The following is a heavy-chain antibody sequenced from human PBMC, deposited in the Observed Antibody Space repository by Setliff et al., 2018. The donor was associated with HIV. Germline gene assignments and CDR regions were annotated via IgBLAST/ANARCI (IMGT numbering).Heavy chain of an antibody. D-gene: IGHD3-3*01. CDR2: IWYDGSNK. Sequence: GGSLRLSCAASGFTFSCYVMHWVRQAPGKGLEWVAVIWYDGSNKYYADSVKGRFTISRDNSKNTLYLQMNSLRAEDTAVYYCARDYTYYDFWSGPSSDAFDIWGQGTMVTVSS. CDR1: GFTFSCYV. V-gene: IGHV3-33*01. J-gene: IGHJ3*02. CDR3: ARDYTYYDFWSGPSSDAFDI.